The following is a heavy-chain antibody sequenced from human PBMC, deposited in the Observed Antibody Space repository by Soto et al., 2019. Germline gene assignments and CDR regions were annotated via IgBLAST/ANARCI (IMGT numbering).Heavy chain of an antibody. Sequence: SETLSLTCTVSGGSISSYYWSWIRQPPGKGLEWIGYIYYSGSTNYNPSLKSRVTISVDTSKNQFSLKLSSVTAADTAVYYCAIHRALYSSSSYFHYWGQGTLVTSPQ. J-gene: IGHJ4*02. CDR3: AIHRALYSSSSYFHY. D-gene: IGHD6-6*01. V-gene: IGHV4-59*08. CDR1: GGSISSYY. CDR2: IYYSGST.